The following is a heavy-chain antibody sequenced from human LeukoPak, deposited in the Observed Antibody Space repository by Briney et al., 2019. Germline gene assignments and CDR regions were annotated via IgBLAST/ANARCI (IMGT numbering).Heavy chain of an antibody. CDR3: ATSTNGFSSGSYYFDY. D-gene: IGHD3-22*01. Sequence: ASVKVSCKASGHTFTGYYMHWVRQAPGQGPEWMGWINPNNGGTNYAQKFQGRVTMTRDTSVSTAYVELRRLRSDDTAIYYCATSTNGFSSGSYYFDYWGQGTLVTVSS. J-gene: IGHJ4*02. CDR2: INPNNGGT. V-gene: IGHV1-2*02. CDR1: GHTFTGYY.